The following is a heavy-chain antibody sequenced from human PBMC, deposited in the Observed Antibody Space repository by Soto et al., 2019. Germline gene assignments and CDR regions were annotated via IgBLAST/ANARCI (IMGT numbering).Heavy chain of an antibody. J-gene: IGHJ4*02. CDR3: ARAPYDSSGPDFDY. CDR1: GGSISSYY. D-gene: IGHD3-22*01. Sequence: PSETLSLTCTVSGGSISSYYWSWIRQPPGKGLEWIGYIYYSGSTNYNPSLKSRVTISVDTSKNQFSLKLSSVTAADTAVYYCARAPYDSSGPDFDYWGQGTLVTVSS. V-gene: IGHV4-59*08. CDR2: IYYSGST.